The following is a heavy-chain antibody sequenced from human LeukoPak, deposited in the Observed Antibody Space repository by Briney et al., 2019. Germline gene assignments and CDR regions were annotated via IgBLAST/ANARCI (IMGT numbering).Heavy chain of an antibody. CDR1: GFTFSDYA. D-gene: IGHD3/OR15-3a*01. CDR2: ISSSGRHT. CDR3: LREGLY. J-gene: IGHJ4*02. V-gene: IGHV3-23*01. Sequence: GRSLRLSCAASGFTFSDYAMIWVRQAPGKGLEWVSVISSSGRHTYYADSVRGRFTISRDNSKNTLNLQMNSLRADDTAVYYCLREGLYWGQGTLVTVSS.